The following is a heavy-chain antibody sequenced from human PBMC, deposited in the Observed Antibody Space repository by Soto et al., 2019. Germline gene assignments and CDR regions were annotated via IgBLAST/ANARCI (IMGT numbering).Heavy chain of an antibody. Sequence: EVQLLGSGGGLVQPGGSLRLSCAASGFTFSSYAMTWVRQAPGKGLEWVSGISGNSASTYYADSVKGRFTISRDNSKNTLYLQMNSLRAEDTAVYYCAKETESCWYPYYFDYWGQGTLVTVSS. V-gene: IGHV3-23*01. D-gene: IGHD6-19*01. J-gene: IGHJ4*02. CDR2: ISGNSAST. CDR1: GFTFSSYA. CDR3: AKETESCWYPYYFDY.